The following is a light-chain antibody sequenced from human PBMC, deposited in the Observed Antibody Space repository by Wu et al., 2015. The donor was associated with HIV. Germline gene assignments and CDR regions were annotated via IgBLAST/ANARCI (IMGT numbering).Light chain of an antibody. CDR1: QGIRTS. Sequence: DIQLTQSPSFLSASVGDRITISCRASQGIRTSLAWYQQKSGHAPNLLIFAASTLLDGVPSRFSGGGSGTDFILTINSLHPEDFATYYCQKYNTAPWTFGQGTKVEMK. V-gene: IGKV1-9*01. CDR2: AAS. J-gene: IGKJ1*01. CDR3: QKYNTAPWT.